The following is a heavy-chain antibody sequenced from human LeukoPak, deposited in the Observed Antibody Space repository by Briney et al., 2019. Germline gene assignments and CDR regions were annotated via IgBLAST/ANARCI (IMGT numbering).Heavy chain of an antibody. CDR1: GFTFSSYA. V-gene: IGHV3-23*01. J-gene: IGHJ4*02. CDR2: VSGSGGYT. D-gene: IGHD3-22*01. Sequence: GGSLRLSCAASGFTFSSYAMSWVRQAPGKGLEWVSSVSGSGGYTDYAGSGKGRFTISRDNSKKNVYVQMNSLRAGDTAIYYCAKDRPNYYDGSGPYSRRDGDYWGQGTLVTVSS. CDR3: AKDRPNYYDGSGPYSRRDGDY.